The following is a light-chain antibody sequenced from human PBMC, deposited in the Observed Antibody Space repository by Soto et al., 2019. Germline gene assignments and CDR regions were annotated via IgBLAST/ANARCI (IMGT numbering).Light chain of an antibody. CDR2: GAS. CDR3: QQFGKYRT. V-gene: IGKV3-20*01. Sequence: EIVLTQSPATLSLSPGEGATLSCRASQSVSSYLAWYQQKPGQAPRLLIYGASSRATGIPDRFSGSGSGTDFTLSISRLEPEDFAVYYCQQFGKYRTFGQGTKVDIK. CDR1: QSVSSY. J-gene: IGKJ1*01.